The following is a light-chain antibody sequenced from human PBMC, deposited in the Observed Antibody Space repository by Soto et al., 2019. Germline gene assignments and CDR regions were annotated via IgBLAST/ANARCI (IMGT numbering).Light chain of an antibody. CDR3: QQYNNWPPYT. Sequence: EIVLTQSLATLSVSPGERATLSCRASQSVSTRLAWYQQKPGQAPRLLIYGASTRATGIPARFSGSGSDTEFTLTISSLQSEDFAVYYCQQYNNWPPYTFGQGTKLEIK. CDR1: QSVSTR. CDR2: GAS. J-gene: IGKJ2*01. V-gene: IGKV3-15*01.